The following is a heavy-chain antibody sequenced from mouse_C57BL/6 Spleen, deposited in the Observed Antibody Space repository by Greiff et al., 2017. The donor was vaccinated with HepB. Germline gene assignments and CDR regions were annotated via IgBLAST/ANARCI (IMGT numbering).Heavy chain of an antibody. D-gene: IGHD1-1*01. Sequence: VQLQQPGAELVKPGASVKVSCKASGYTFTSYWMHWVKQRPGQGLEWIGRIHPSDSDTNYNQKFKGKATLTVDKSSSTAYMQLSSLTSEDSAVYYCAIWELNTAVGATRYFGVWGTGTTLTLSS. CDR1: GYTFTSYW. J-gene: IGHJ1*03. CDR2: IHPSDSDT. CDR3: AIWELNTAVGATRYFGV. V-gene: IGHV1-74*01.